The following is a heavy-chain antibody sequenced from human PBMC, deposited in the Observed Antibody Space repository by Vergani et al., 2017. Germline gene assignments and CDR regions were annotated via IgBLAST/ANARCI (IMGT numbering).Heavy chain of an antibody. V-gene: IGHV2-5*01. J-gene: IGHJ5*01. CDR1: GFSLTTNEVG. CDR2: IYGNGDK. CDR3: ARTSGRTITCHSKACWFDS. Sequence: QITLKESGPALLKPTQTLTLTCNFSGFSLTTNEVGVGWIRQSPGKALEWLALIYGNGDKRYRPSLRSRLTITKDASRNQVVLGMTNLDPVDTATYYCARTSGRTITCHSKACWFDSWGQGILVTVSS. D-gene: IGHD3-10*01.